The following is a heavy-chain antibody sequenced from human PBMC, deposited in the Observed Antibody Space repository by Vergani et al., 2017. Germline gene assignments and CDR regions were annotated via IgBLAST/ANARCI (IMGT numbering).Heavy chain of an antibody. D-gene: IGHD3-3*01. J-gene: IGHJ6*03. CDR2: IYYSGST. V-gene: IGHV4-34*01. CDR3: ARGRVTGYDFFPYYYYYMDV. Sequence: QVQLQQWGAGLLKPSETLSLTCAVYGGSFSGYYWSWIRQHPGKGLEWIGYIYYSGSTYYNPSLKSRVTISVDTSKNQFSLKLSSVTAADTAVYYCARGRVTGYDFFPYYYYYMDVWGKGTTVTVSS. CDR1: GGSFSGYY.